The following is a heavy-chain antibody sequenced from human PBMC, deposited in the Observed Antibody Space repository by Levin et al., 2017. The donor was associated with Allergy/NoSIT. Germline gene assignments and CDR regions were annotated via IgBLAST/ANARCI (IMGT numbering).Heavy chain of an antibody. V-gene: IGHV3-21*01. Sequence: PAASVKVSCAASGFTFRSYSMNWVRQAPGKGLEWVSTISSTSTYIYYAESMKGRFTISRDNAKNAVYLQMSSLRAEDTAVYYCSRDLSFGNPQGFDLWGQGALVTVSS. CDR3: SRDLSFGNPQGFDL. CDR1: GFTFRSYS. D-gene: IGHD1-14*01. J-gene: IGHJ4*02. CDR2: ISSTSTYI.